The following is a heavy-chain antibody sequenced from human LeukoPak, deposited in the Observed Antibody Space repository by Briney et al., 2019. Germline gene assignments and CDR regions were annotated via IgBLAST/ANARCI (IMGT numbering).Heavy chain of an antibody. Sequence: SETLSLTCAVYGGSFSGYYWSWIRQPPGKRLEWIGEINHSGSTNYNPSLKSRVTISVDTSKNQFSLKLSSVTAADTAVYYCARGXPSXXXSRHLNWFDPWGQGTLVTVSS. J-gene: IGHJ5*02. CDR2: INHSGST. CDR3: ARGXPSXXXSRHLNWFDP. V-gene: IGHV4-34*01. CDR1: GGSFSGYY.